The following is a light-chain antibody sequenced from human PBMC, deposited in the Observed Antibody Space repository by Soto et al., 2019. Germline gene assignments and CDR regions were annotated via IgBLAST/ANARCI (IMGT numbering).Light chain of an antibody. CDR2: GNS. CDR1: SSNIGAGYD. V-gene: IGLV1-40*01. J-gene: IGLJ1*01. CDR3: PSYDSSLSGTYV. Sequence: QSVLTQPPSVSGAPGQRVTISCTGSSSNIGAGYDVHWYQQLPGTAPKLLIYGNSNRPSGVPDRFSGSKSGTSASLAITGLQAEDEADNYCPSYDSSLSGTYVFGTGTKVTVL.